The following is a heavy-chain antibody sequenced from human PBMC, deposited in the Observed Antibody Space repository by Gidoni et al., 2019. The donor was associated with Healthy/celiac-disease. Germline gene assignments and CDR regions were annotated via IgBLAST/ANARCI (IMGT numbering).Heavy chain of an antibody. V-gene: IGHV3-23*01. J-gene: IGHJ4*02. CDR2: IRGSGGST. CDR1: GFTFSSYA. CDR3: AKGTNVEMPLEALDY. D-gene: IGHD2-2*01. Sequence: EVQLLESGGGLVQPGGSLRLSCAASGFTFSSYAMGWVRQAPGTGLEWVSAIRGSGGSTDDADSGKGRFTISRDNSKKTLYLQMNSLRAEDTAVYYCAKGTNVEMPLEALDYWGQGTLVTVSS.